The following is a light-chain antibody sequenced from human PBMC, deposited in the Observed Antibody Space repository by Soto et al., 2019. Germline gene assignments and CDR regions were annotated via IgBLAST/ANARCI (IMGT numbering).Light chain of an antibody. CDR2: GAS. CDR1: QGIRND. J-gene: IGKJ1*01. CDR3: QQYDHSPRT. Sequence: TQSPSSLSASIGDRVTITCRASQGIRNDLAWYQQKPGQGPRVLMYGASSRATGIPDRFSGSGSGTDFTLTISRLEPEDFAVYYCQQYDHSPRTFGQGTKVEIK. V-gene: IGKV3-20*01.